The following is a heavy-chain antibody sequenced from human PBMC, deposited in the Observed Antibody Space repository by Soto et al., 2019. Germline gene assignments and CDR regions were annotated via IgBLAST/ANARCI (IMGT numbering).Heavy chain of an antibody. CDR1: GFSFSDSW. CDR2: IGQDGSEK. J-gene: IGHJ6*02. V-gene: IGHV3-7*05. CDR3: SRRLEV. Sequence: EVQLVESGGGLVQPGGSLRLSCAASGFSFSDSWMDWVRQAPGKGLEWVANIGQDGSEKYYVDSVKGRFTISRDNAKNSVYLQMTTLRAEDTAVYYCSRRLEVWGQGITVTVSS.